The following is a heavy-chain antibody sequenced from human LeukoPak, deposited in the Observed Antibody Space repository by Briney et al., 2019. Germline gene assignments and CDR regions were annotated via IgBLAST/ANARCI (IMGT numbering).Heavy chain of an antibody. CDR3: ARLHLVSSGWYPMADS. J-gene: IGHJ4*02. V-gene: IGHV4-34*01. Sequence: PSETLSLTCAVYGGSFSGYYWIWIRQPPGKGLEWIGEINHGGRTNYNPSLERRATISVATSTNQFSLKMSSVTAADTAVYYCARLHLVSSGWYPMADSWGQGTLVTVSS. CDR2: INHGGRT. CDR1: GGSFSGYY. D-gene: IGHD6-19*01.